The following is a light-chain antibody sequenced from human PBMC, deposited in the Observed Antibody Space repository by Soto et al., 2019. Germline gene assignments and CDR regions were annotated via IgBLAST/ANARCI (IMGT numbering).Light chain of an antibody. CDR1: QSVSSSY. J-gene: IGKJ2*01. Sequence: EIVLTQSPGTLSLSPGERATLSCRASQSVSSSYLAWYQQKPGQAPRLLIYGASSRAPGIPDRFSGSGSGTDFTLTIRRLEPEDFAVYYCQQVVSSPPYTLGQGTKLELK. CDR2: GAS. CDR3: QQVVSSPPYT. V-gene: IGKV3-20*01.